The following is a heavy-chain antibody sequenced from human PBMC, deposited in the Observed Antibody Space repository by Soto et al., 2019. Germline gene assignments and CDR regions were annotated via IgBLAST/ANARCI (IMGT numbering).Heavy chain of an antibody. V-gene: IGHV3-9*01. Sequence: EVQLVESGGGLVQPGRSLRLSCAASGFTFNDYAMHWVRQGPGKGLEWVSGISWNSASKGYADSVKGRFTISRDNAKKSLYLQINSLRAEDTALYYCAKSYRVVAATPDYWGQGTRVTVSP. CDR2: ISWNSASK. D-gene: IGHD2-15*01. CDR1: GFTFNDYA. CDR3: AKSYRVVAATPDY. J-gene: IGHJ4*02.